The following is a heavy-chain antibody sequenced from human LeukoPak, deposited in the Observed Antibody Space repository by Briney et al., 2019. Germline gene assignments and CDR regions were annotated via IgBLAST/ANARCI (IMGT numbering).Heavy chain of an antibody. V-gene: IGHV4-34*01. J-gene: IGHJ4*02. Sequence: SETLSLTCAVYGTSLSGFYYSWIRQSPKKGLEWIGEINHSERVNYNPSLKSRVTISQDTANNQFSLKLRSVTAADTAVYYCARGPRSTSWSALQYWGQGTQVTVSS. CDR3: ARGPRSTSWSALQY. CDR1: GTSLSGFY. D-gene: IGHD6-13*01. CDR2: INHSERV.